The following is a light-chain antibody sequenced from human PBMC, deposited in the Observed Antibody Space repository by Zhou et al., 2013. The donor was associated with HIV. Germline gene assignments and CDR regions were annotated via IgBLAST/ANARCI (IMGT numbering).Light chain of an antibody. Sequence: EIVLTQSPATLSLSPGERATLSCGASQSLTSHYLAWYQQRPGLAPRLLIYDVFTRATGIPARFSGSGSGTDFTLTISRLEPEDFAVYFCQHRGTFGQGTNV. CDR1: QSLTSHY. J-gene: IGKJ1*01. CDR3: QHRGT. CDR2: DVF. V-gene: IGKV3D-20*01.